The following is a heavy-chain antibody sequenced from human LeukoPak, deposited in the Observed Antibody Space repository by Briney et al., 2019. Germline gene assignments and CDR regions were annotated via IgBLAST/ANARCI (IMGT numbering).Heavy chain of an antibody. Sequence: GGSLRLSCAASGFTFSNYDMHWIRQATGKGLEWVSGIGTAGDTYYPDSVKGRFTISRENAKNSLYLQMNSLRAEDTAVYYCARDRPDYGAERFAYWGQGTLVTVSS. D-gene: IGHD4-17*01. CDR1: GFTFSNYD. J-gene: IGHJ4*02. V-gene: IGHV3-13*01. CDR3: ARDRPDYGAERFAY. CDR2: IGTAGDT.